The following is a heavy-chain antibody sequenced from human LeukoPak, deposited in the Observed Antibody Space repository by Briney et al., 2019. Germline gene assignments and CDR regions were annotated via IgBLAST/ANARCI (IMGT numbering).Heavy chain of an antibody. Sequence: GGSLRLSCAASGVTLRNYAMTWIRQAPGKGLQWVSVISGDGESTYYADSVRSRSTISRDNSKNTMYLQMNNLRAEDTAIYYCAKDRDCSSTGCYVFANWGQGTLVTVSS. V-gene: IGHV3-23*01. CDR1: GVTLRNYA. CDR2: ISGDGEST. D-gene: IGHD2-2*01. J-gene: IGHJ4*02. CDR3: AKDRDCSSTGCYVFAN.